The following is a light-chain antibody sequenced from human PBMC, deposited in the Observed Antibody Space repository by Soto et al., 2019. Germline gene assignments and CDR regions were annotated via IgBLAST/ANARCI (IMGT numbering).Light chain of an antibody. CDR3: QQYGSSPYT. J-gene: IGKJ2*01. Sequence: IVFTPSPSTLSFSPGEKATLSCKASQSVSSNYLAWYQQRPGQAPRLLIFAASTRATGIPDRFSGSVSGTDFTLTISRLEPEDFAVYSCQQYGSSPYTFGQGTKVDI. V-gene: IGKV3-20*01. CDR1: QSVSSNY. CDR2: AAS.